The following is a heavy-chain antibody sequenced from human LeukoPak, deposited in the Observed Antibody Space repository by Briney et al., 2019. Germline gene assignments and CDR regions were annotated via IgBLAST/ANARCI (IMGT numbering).Heavy chain of an antibody. J-gene: IGHJ4*02. CDR3: ARETPHNDF. V-gene: IGHV3-21*04. CDR1: GFTFSAYN. Sequence: PGGSLRLSCAASGFTFSAYNMNWVRRTPGKGLEWVSSITTSSTYMFYADSVKGRFTISRDNSKNTLYGQMNTLRADDTAIYYCARETPHNDFWGQGTLVTVSS. CDR2: ITTSSTYM.